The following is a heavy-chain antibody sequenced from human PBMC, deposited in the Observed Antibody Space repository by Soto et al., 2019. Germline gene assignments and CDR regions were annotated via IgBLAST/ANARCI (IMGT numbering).Heavy chain of an antibody. Sequence: ASVKVSCKASGYTFTGYFMHWVRQAPGQGLEWMGWINPNSGGTNYAQKFQGRVTMTRDTSISTAYMELSRLRSDDTAVYYCAGNYYDSSGYNYVDYRGQGTLVTVSS. CDR2: INPNSGGT. CDR3: AGNYYDSSGYNYVDY. J-gene: IGHJ4*02. V-gene: IGHV1-2*02. CDR1: GYTFTGYF. D-gene: IGHD3-22*01.